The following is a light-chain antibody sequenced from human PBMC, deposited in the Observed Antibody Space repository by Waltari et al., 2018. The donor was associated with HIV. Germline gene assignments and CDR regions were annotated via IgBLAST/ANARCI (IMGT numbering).Light chain of an antibody. CDR1: QTVSSNY. Sequence: DTVLTQSPGTLSFSPGYRATPSYRASQTVSSNYLAWYQQKPGQAPRLLIYGASSRATGIPDRFSGSGSGTDFTLTISRLEPEDFAVYFCQQYVSSPPGTFGQGTKLEIK. CDR3: QQYVSSPPGT. CDR2: GAS. J-gene: IGKJ2*01. V-gene: IGKV3-20*01.